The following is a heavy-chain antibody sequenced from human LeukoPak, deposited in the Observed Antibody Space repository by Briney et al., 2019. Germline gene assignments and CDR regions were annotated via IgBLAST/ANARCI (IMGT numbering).Heavy chain of an antibody. J-gene: IGHJ4*02. CDR1: GFTFNSYS. CDR3: AKDLAVPAAIGGPFDY. CDR2: ISYDGSNK. Sequence: GGSLRLSCAASGFTFNSYSMNWVRQAPGKGLEWVAVISYDGSNKYYADSVKGRFTISRDNSKNTLYLQMNSLRAEDTAVYYCAKDLAVPAAIGGPFDYWGQGTLVIVSS. V-gene: IGHV3-30*18. D-gene: IGHD2-2*01.